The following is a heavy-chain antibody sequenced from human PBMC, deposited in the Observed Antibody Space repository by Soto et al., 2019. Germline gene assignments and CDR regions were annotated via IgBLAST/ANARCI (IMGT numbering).Heavy chain of an antibody. J-gene: IGHJ4*02. D-gene: IGHD1-7*01. CDR1: GFTFSSWW. CDR3: ARGPRVFLNEWNYPYLDY. Sequence: HPGGSLGLSCAASGFTFSSWWMHWVRQAPGQGLVWVSRINGDGSRINYANSVQGRFTISRDNAKNTLYLQMNSLRAEDTAVYYSARGPRVFLNEWNYPYLDYWGQGALVTVSP. V-gene: IGHV3-74*01. CDR2: INGDGSRI.